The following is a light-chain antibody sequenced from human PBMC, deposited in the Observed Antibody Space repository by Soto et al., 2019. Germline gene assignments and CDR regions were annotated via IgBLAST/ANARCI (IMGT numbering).Light chain of an antibody. CDR1: QGIGSS. CDR2: GAS. V-gene: IGKV1-9*01. CDR3: QQLHSYPWT. J-gene: IGKJ1*01. Sequence: DIQLTQSPSFLSASVGDRVTITCRASQGIGSSLAWYQQKPMKAPKLLIYGASTLQSGVPSRFSGSGSGTEFTLTISSLQPEDFATYYCQQLHSYPWTFGQGTKVGVK.